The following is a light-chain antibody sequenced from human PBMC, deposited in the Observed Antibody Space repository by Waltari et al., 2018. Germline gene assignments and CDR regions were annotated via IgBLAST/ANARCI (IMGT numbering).Light chain of an antibody. CDR1: QRVSSY. CDR2: DTS. V-gene: IGKV3-11*01. Sequence: EIVLTQSPATLSLSPGERATLSCRASQRVSSYLAWYQQKPGQAPRLLIYDTSSRATRIPARFTGSGSGTDCTLAIGSLEPADFAVYFCQQRSNCPPMYTCGQGTKLVIK. CDR3: QQRSNCPPMYT. J-gene: IGKJ2*01.